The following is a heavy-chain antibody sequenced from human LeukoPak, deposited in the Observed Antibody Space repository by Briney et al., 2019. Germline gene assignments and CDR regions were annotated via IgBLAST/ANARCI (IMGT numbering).Heavy chain of an antibody. CDR2: IYYNGGT. CDR1: GGSISPYY. V-gene: IGHV4-59*08. J-gene: IGHJ4*02. D-gene: IGHD6-13*01. CDR3: ARQGKYMAATGTPNFDY. Sequence: SETLSLTCTVSGGSISPYYWSWIRQPPGKGLEWIGYIYYNGGTNHNPSLKSRVTISVDTSKNQFSLRLSSVTAADTAVYYCARQGKYMAATGTPNFDYWGQGTLVTVSS.